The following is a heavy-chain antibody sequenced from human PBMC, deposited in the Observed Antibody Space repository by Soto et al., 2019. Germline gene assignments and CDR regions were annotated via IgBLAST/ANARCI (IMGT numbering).Heavy chain of an antibody. CDR2: ISAYNGNT. CDR1: GYTFTSYG. CDR3: ARAPPEEYYDRSGWWFDP. V-gene: IGHV1-18*01. D-gene: IGHD3-22*01. Sequence: QVQLVQSGAEVKKPGASVKVSCKASGYTFTSYGISWVRQAPGQGLEWMGWISAYNGNTNYAQKLQGRVTMTTDTSTSTAYMELRSLRSDDTAVYYCARAPPEEYYDRSGWWFDPWGQGTLVTVSS. J-gene: IGHJ5*02.